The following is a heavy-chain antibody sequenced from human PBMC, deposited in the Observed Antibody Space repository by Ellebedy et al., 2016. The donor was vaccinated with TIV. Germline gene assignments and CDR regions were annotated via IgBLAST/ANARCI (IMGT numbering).Heavy chain of an antibody. CDR3: ARDPVGVGPAFDV. J-gene: IGHJ3*01. CDR1: GLSVSSNY. V-gene: IGHV3-53*01. D-gene: IGHD4-23*01. Sequence: GESLKISCAASGLSVSSNYMSWVRQAPGKGLEWVSTIYSGGDTDYADSVKGRFTISRDNSKDTLFLQMNSLRAEDTAIYFCARDPVGVGPAFDVWGQGTMVTVSS. CDR2: IYSGGDT.